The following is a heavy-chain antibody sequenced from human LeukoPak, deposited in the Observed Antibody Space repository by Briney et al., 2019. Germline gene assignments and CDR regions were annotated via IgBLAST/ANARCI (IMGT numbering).Heavy chain of an antibody. CDR1: GXTFSSYG. V-gene: IGHV3-30*18. CDR3: AKGRFYYDSSGYMSDAFDI. D-gene: IGHD3-22*01. CDR2: ISYDGSNK. J-gene: IGHJ3*02. Sequence: GGSLRLSCAASGXTFSSYGMHWVRQAPGKGLEWVAVISYDGSNKYYADSVKGRFTISRDNSKNTLYLQMNSLRAEDTAVYYCAKGRFYYDSSGYMSDAFDIWGQGTLVTVSS.